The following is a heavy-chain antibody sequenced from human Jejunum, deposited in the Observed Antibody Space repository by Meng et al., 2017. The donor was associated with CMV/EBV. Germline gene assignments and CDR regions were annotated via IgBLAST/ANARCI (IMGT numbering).Heavy chain of an antibody. CDR1: GGSISGSDPY. J-gene: IGHJ4*02. CDR3: ARPGTSGYYFFDY. D-gene: IGHD5-12*01. CDR2: ISYSGTT. Sequence: AGGSISGSDPYWSWIRQPPGKGLEWIGTISYSGTTYYNPSLKGRVTISVETSKNQFSLKLSSVTAADTAVYYCARPGTSGYYFFDYWGQGILVTVSS. V-gene: IGHV4-39*07.